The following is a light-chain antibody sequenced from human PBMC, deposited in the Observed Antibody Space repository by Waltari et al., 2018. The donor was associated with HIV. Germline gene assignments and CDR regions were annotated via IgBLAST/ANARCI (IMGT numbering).Light chain of an antibody. V-gene: IGLV8-61*01. CDR1: SGSVSTNYY. Sequence: QTVVTQEPSFSVSPGGTVTLTCGLSSGSVSTNYYPSWYQQTPGQAPRTLISDPNTRSSGVPDRFSGSILGNKAALTITGAQAYDESDYYCVLYMGSGIWVFGGGTKLTVL. CDR2: DPN. CDR3: VLYMGSGIWV. J-gene: IGLJ3*02.